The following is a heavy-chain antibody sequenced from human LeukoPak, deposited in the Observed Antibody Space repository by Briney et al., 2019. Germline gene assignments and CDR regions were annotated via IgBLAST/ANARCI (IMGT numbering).Heavy chain of an antibody. Sequence: GGSLRLSCAASGFTVSSNYMSWVRQAPGKGLEWVSVIYSGGSTYYADSVKGRFTISRDNSKNTLYLQMNSLRAEDTAVYYCARGSPHYDILTGYYFDYWGQGTLVTVSS. CDR3: ARGSPHYDILTGYYFDY. J-gene: IGHJ4*02. CDR1: GFTVSSNY. V-gene: IGHV3-66*01. CDR2: IYSGGST. D-gene: IGHD3-9*01.